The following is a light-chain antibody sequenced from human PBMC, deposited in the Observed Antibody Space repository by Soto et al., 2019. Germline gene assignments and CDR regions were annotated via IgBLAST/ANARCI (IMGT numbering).Light chain of an antibody. J-gene: IGKJ1*01. V-gene: IGKV1-5*01. CDR2: GAS. CDR3: QQYNSYST. Sequence: DIQMTQSPSTLSASVGDRCTITCRPSQSISSRLAWYQQKPRKAPKLLIPGASSLQSGVPSRFSGSGSGTEFTLTISSPQPDDFTTYYCQQYNSYSTFGQGTKVDIK. CDR1: QSISSR.